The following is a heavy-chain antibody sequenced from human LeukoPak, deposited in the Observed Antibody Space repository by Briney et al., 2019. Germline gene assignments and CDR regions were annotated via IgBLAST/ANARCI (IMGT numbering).Heavy chain of an antibody. CDR1: GGSFSGYY. V-gene: IGHV4-34*01. J-gene: IGHJ3*02. D-gene: IGHD3-22*01. Sequence: SETLSLTCAVYGGSFSGYYWSWIRQPPGKGLEWIGEINQSGSTNYNPSLKSRVTISVDTSKNQFSLKLSSVTAADTAVYYCARGRYYYDSSGYYYNSDAFDIWGQGTMVTVSS. CDR3: ARGRYYYDSSGYYYNSDAFDI. CDR2: INQSGST.